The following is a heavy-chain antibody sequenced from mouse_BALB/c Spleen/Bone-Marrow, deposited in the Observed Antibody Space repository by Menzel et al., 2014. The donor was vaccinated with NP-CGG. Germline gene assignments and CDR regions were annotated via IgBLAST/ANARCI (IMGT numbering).Heavy chain of an antibody. J-gene: IGHJ3*01. V-gene: IGHV1S81*02. CDR3: TRSGPGFAY. Sequence: VQRVESGAELAKPGASVKLSCKASGYTFTNYFMYWVKQRPGQGLEWIGEINPNNGGTNFNENFKSKATLTLDKSSSTAYMQLSSLTSEDSAVYYCTRSGPGFAYWGHGTLVTVSA. CDR2: INPNNGGT. CDR1: GYTFTNYF.